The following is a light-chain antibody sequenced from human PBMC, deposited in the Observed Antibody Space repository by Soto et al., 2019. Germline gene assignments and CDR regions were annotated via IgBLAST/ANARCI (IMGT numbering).Light chain of an antibody. CDR3: SSYTSSSTPVV. J-gene: IGLJ2*01. Sequence: QSALTQPASVSGSPGQSITISCTGTSSDVGGYNYVSWYQQHPGKAPKLMIYDVSNRPSGVSNRFSGSKSGNTASLTISGXXXEDEADYYCSSYTSSSTPVVFGGGTKLTVL. CDR1: SSDVGGYNY. CDR2: DVS. V-gene: IGLV2-14*01.